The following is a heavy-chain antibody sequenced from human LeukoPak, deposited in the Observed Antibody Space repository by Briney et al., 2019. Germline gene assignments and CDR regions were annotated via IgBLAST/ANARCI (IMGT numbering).Heavy chain of an antibody. Sequence: GGSLRLSCAASGFTFRNYAMSWVRQVPGKGLEWISLISGTGGNTYYADSVKGRFTISRDNSKNTLYLQMNSLRAEDTAVYYCARGSSRSSSWLSTVWGQGPLVPVPS. J-gene: IGHJ4*02. D-gene: IGHD6-13*01. V-gene: IGHV3-23*01. CDR1: GFTFRNYA. CDR2: ISGTGGNT. CDR3: ARGSSRSSSWLSTV.